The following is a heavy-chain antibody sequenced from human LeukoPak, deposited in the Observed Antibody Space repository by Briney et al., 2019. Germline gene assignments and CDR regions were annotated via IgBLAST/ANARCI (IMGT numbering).Heavy chain of an antibody. D-gene: IGHD3-22*01. V-gene: IGHV4-59*11. Sequence: SETLSLTCAVSGDSISGHYWSWIRQPPGKGLEWIGYIYYSGKTYYSPSLHSRVTISVDTSNNHFSLKLTSVTAADTAVYYCARLLDNDSSGDPDTFDMWGQGTMVTVSS. CDR1: GDSISGHY. CDR3: ARLLDNDSSGDPDTFDM. J-gene: IGHJ3*02. CDR2: IYYSGKT.